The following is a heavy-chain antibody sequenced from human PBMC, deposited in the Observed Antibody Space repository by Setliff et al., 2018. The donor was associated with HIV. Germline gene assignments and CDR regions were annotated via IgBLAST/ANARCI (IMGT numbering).Heavy chain of an antibody. CDR3: AKPLTQWGVSPYHYAFGV. D-gene: IGHD1-26*01. CDR1: GFTFSDYY. CDR2: ISSSSSYT. Sequence: SGGSLRLSCAASGFTFSDYYMSWIRQAPGKGLEWVSYISSSSSYTNYADSVKGRFTISRDNAKNSLFLQMNSLRVEDTAIYYCAKPLTQWGVSPYHYAFGVWGQGTTVTVSS. V-gene: IGHV3-11*03. J-gene: IGHJ6*02.